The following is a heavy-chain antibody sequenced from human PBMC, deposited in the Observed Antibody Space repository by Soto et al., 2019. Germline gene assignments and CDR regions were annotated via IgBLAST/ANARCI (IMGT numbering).Heavy chain of an antibody. Sequence: QVQLVQSGAEVKKPGSSVKVSCKASGGTFSSYTISWVRQAPGQGLEWMGRIIPILGIANYAQKFQGRVTISADKSTSTAYMELSSLRSEDTAVYYCARELRETRGYMDVWGKGTTGAVSS. J-gene: IGHJ6*03. CDR1: GGTFSSYT. D-gene: IGHD3-10*01. CDR2: IIPILGIA. CDR3: ARELRETRGYMDV. V-gene: IGHV1-69*08.